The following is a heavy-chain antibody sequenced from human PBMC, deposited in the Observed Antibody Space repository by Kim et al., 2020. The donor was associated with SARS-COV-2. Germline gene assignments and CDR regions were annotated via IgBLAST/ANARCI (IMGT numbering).Heavy chain of an antibody. J-gene: IGHJ6*02. Sequence: GGSLRLSCAASGFTFSSNGMHWVRQAPGKGLEWVAVIWYDGSNKYYADSVKGRFTISRDNSKNTLYLQMNSLRAEDTAVYYCARDGGYSYGDSNYYYYGMDVGGQGTTVTVSS. CDR2: IWYDGSNK. CDR3: ARDGGYSYGDSNYYYYGMDV. D-gene: IGHD5-18*01. CDR1: GFTFSSNG. V-gene: IGHV3-33*08.